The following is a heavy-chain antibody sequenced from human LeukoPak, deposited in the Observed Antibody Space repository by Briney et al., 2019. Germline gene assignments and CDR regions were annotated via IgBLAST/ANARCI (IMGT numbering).Heavy chain of an antibody. CDR2: IYSGGST. CDR3: ARDPGGPHTVKWDAFDI. D-gene: IGHD2-2*02. J-gene: IGHJ3*02. CDR1: GFTVSSSY. V-gene: IGHV3-53*01. Sequence: GGSLRLSCAASGFTVSSSYMSWVRQAPGKGLEWVSVIYSGGSTYYADSVKGRFTISRDNSKNTLYLQMNSLRAEDTAVYYCARDPGGPHTVKWDAFDIWGQGTMVTVSS.